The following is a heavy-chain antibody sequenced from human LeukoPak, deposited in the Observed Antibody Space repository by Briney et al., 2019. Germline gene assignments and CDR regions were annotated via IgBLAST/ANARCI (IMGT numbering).Heavy chain of an antibody. CDR1: GFTVSSNY. J-gene: IGHJ4*02. V-gene: IGHV3-71*01. CDR3: SRGSGWLSVY. CDR2: ISGGTT. Sequence: PGGSLRLSCPASGFTVSSNYMSWVRQAPGKGLEWIGFISGGTTEYAASVKGRFTISRDDSTSIAYLQMNSLTTEDTAVYYCSRGSGWLSVYWGQGTLVTVSS. D-gene: IGHD6-19*01.